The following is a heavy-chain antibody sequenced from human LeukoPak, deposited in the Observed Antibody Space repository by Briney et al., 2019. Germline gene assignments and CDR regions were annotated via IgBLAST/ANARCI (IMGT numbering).Heavy chain of an antibody. J-gene: IGHJ4*02. Sequence: SETVSLTCAAYGGSFSGYYWGWIGQPPRKGLEWIGEINHSGSTNYNPSLKSRVTISVDTSKNQFSLKLSSVTAADTAVYYCARGNRGRPDYWGQGTLVTVSS. CDR3: ARGNRGRPDY. CDR1: GGSFSGYY. V-gene: IGHV4-34*01. CDR2: INHSGST.